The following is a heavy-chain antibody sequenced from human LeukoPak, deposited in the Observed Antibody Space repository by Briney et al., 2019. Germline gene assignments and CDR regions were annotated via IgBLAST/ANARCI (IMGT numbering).Heavy chain of an antibody. CDR3: ARDFKGSGWYYDAFDI. V-gene: IGHV4-4*07. CDR1: GGSISSYY. D-gene: IGHD6-19*01. Sequence: ASETLSLTCTVSGGSISSYYWSWIRQPAGKGLERIWRIYTSGSTNYNPSLKSRVTMSVDTSKNQFSLKLSSVTAADTAVYYCARDFKGSGWYYDAFDISGQGTMVTVSS. CDR2: IYTSGST. J-gene: IGHJ3*02.